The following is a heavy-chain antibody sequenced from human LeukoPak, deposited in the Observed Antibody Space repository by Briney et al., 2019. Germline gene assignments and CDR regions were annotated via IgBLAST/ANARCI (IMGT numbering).Heavy chain of an antibody. CDR3: ARGPYGTGYFDF. J-gene: IGHJ4*02. V-gene: IGHV4-61*02. CDR2: FHGTKS. CDR1: GDSISSGASY. Sequence: SETLSLTCSVPGDSISSGASYWAWFRQPAGKGLEWVGRFHGTKSDYNPSLESRLTISPDRSKNQLSLRVMSVTAADTAMYFCARGPYGTGYFDFWGPGMIVIVSS. D-gene: IGHD3-10*01.